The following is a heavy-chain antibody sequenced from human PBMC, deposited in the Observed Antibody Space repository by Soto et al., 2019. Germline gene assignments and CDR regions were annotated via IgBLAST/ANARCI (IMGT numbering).Heavy chain of an antibody. D-gene: IGHD6-13*01. J-gene: IGHJ4*02. CDR1: GYTFTSFY. CDR3: ARNMASADV. V-gene: IGHV1-46*01. CDR2: INPTGGST. Sequence: QVQLVQSGAEVKEPGASVKVSCKASGYTFTSFYIHWVRQAPGQGLEWMAIINPTGGSTNYAKRFRGRFTLTVDTSTSTVYMELSGLRYEDTGVYYCARNMASADVWGQGALVTVSS.